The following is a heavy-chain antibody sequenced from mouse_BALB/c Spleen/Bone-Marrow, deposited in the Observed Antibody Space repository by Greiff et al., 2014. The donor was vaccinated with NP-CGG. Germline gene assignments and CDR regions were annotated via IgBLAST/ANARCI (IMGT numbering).Heavy chain of an antibody. D-gene: IGHD2-3*01. CDR1: GYTFTSYW. V-gene: IGHV1-69*02. J-gene: IGHJ3*01. Sequence: VKLMESGAELVRPGASVKLSCKASGYTFTSYWINWVKQRPGQGLEWIGNIYPSDSYTNYNQKFKDKATLTVDKSSSTAYMQLSSPTPEDSAVYYCTRDDGSFAYWGQGTLVTVSA. CDR2: IYPSDSYT. CDR3: TRDDGSFAY.